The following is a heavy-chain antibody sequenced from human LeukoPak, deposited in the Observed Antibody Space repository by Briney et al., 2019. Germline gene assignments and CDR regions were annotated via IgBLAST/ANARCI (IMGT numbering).Heavy chain of an antibody. Sequence: KPSETLSLTCAVYGGSFSGYYWSWIRQPPGKGLEWIGEINHSGSTNYNPSLKSRVTISVDTSKNQSSLKLSSVTAADTAVYYCASGAYVLRYSQHWGQGTLVTVSS. CDR3: ASGAYVLRYSQH. J-gene: IGHJ1*01. CDR2: INHSGST. V-gene: IGHV4-34*01. D-gene: IGHD3-16*01. CDR1: GGSFSGYY.